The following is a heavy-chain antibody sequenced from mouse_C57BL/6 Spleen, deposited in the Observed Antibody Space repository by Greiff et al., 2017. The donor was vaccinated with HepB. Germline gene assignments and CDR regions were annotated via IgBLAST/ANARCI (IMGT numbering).Heavy chain of an antibody. D-gene: IGHD1-1*01. Sequence: LQQSGAELARPGASVKLSCKASGYTFTSYGISWVKQRTGQGLEWIGEIYPRSGNTYYNEKFKGKATLTADKSSSTAYMELRSLTSEDSAVYFCAIVYGSSSWFAYWGQGTLVTVSA. CDR3: AIVYGSSSWFAY. CDR1: GYTFTSYG. V-gene: IGHV1-81*01. CDR2: IYPRSGNT. J-gene: IGHJ3*01.